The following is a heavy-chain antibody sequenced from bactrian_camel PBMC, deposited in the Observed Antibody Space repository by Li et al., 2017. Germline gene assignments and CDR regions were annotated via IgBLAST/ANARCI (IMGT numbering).Heavy chain of an antibody. CDR2: IDTNGGT. D-gene: IGHD7*01. CDR1: IPRYSRYC. Sequence: VQLVESGGDLVQPGGSLRLSCANSIPRYSRYCMGWFRQAPGKEREAVATIDTNGGTSYVDSVKGRFTVSQDNAKNTVYLQMYSLKPEDTAMYYCAAEGTGGNWGGLHCQYNYWGQGTQVTVS. CDR3: AAEGTGGNWGGLHCQYNY. J-gene: IGHJ4*01. V-gene: IGHV3S53*01.